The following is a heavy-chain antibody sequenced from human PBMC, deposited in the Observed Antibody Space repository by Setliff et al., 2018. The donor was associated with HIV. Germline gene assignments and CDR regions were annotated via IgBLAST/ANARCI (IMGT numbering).Heavy chain of an antibody. V-gene: IGHV4-39*01. CDR2: VYYSGST. CDR3: AGLPRTRDGYHPNDY. J-gene: IGHJ4*02. CDR1: NGSVSSNYYY. Sequence: ASETLSLTCTVSNGSVSSNYYYWGWIRQPPGKGLRWIGNVYYSGSTYYTPSFRGRVTISVDSSKNQFSLKLTSVTAADTAIYYCAGLPRTRDGYHPNDYWGQGTLVTVPQ. D-gene: IGHD5-12*01.